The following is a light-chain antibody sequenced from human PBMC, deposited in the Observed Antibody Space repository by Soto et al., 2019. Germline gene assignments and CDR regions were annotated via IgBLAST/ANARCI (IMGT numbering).Light chain of an antibody. J-gene: IGKJ1*01. Sequence: IVLTQSPGTLSLSPGERATLSCRASQSVSSSYLAWYQQKPGQAPRLLIYGASSRAPGTPDRFSGRGSGTDFTLTISRLEPEDSAVYYCQQYDNSWTFGQGTKVEIK. V-gene: IGKV3-20*01. CDR3: QQYDNSWT. CDR2: GAS. CDR1: QSVSSSY.